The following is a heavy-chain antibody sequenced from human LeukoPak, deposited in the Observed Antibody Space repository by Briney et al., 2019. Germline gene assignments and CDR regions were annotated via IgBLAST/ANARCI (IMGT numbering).Heavy chain of an antibody. V-gene: IGHV4-31*03. CDR2: IYYSGST. J-gene: IGHJ4*02. Sequence: SQTLSLTCTVSGGSISSGGYYWSWIRQHPGKGLEWIGYIYYSGSTYYNPSLKSRVTISVDTSKNQFSLKLSSVTAADTAVYYCARSPHSSGYYHFDYWGQGTLVTVSS. D-gene: IGHD3-22*01. CDR1: GGSISSGGYY. CDR3: ARSPHSSGYYHFDY.